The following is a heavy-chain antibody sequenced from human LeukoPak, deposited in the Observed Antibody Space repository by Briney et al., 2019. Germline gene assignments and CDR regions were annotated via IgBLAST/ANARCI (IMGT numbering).Heavy chain of an antibody. CDR3: AKVVMGYSYGLGIDY. V-gene: IGHV3-74*01. Sequence: PGGSLRLSCAASGFTFSSYWMHWVRQAPGKGLVWVSRINSDGSSTSYADSVKGRFTISRDNAKNTLYLQMNSLRAEDTAVYYCAKVVMGYSYGLGIDYWGQGTLVTVSS. CDR1: GFTFSSYW. J-gene: IGHJ4*02. D-gene: IGHD5-18*01. CDR2: INSDGSST.